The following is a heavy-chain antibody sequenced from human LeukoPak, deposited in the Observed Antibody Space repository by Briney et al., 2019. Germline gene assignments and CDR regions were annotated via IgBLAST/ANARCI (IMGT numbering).Heavy chain of an antibody. D-gene: IGHD3-16*02. V-gene: IGHV3-30-3*01. CDR2: ISYDGSNK. J-gene: IGHJ4*02. CDR1: GFTFSSYA. CDR3: ARRYDYVWGSYRSGYFDC. Sequence: PGRSLRLSCAASGFTFSSYAMHWVRQAPGKGLEWVAVISYDGSNKYYADSVKGRFTISRDNSKNTLYLQMNSLRAEDTAVYYCARRYDYVWGSYRSGYFDCWGQGTLVTVSS.